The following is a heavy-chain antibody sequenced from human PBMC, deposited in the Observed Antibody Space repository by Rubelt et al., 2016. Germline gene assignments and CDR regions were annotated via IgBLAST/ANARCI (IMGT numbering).Heavy chain of an antibody. CDR3: ARHHYGDYYYSDY. CDR1: GGPMSSSNYH. D-gene: IGHD4-17*01. J-gene: IGHJ4*02. V-gene: IGHV4-39*01. Sequence: QLQLQESGPGLVKPSETLSLTCTVSGGPMSSSNYHWGWIRQPPGKVLEWIGSISYSGSASYNPSLLSRVPIDVDTSISQFSLKLSSVAAADTAVYYCARHHYGDYYYSDYWGQGTLVTVSS. CDR2: ISYSGSA.